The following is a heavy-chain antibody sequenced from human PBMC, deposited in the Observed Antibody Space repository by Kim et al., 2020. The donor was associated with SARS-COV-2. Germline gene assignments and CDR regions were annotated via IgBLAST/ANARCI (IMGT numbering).Heavy chain of an antibody. V-gene: IGHV4-59*08. CDR2: IYYSGST. Sequence: SETLSLTCTVSGGSISSYYWSWIRQPPGKGLEWIGYIYYSGSTNYNPSLKSRVTISVDTSKNQFSLKLSSVTAADTAVYYCARHLPGIVATIHHRGGYFYGMDVWGQGTTVTVSS. J-gene: IGHJ6*02. CDR3: ARHLPGIVATIHHRGGYFYGMDV. CDR1: GGSISSYY. D-gene: IGHD5-12*01.